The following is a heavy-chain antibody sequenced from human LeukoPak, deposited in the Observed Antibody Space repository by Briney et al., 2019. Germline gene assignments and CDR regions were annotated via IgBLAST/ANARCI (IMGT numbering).Heavy chain of an antibody. Sequence: GGSLRLSCVASGFTFSSYSINWLRQAPGKGLEWLAYISGSGATIYYADSVRGRFTISRDNAKNSVYLQMNSLRAEDTAMFYCARSYGSSPFDYWGQGTLVTVSS. CDR2: ISGSGATI. V-gene: IGHV3-48*04. CDR1: GFTFSSYS. CDR3: ARSYGSSPFDY. J-gene: IGHJ4*02. D-gene: IGHD1-26*01.